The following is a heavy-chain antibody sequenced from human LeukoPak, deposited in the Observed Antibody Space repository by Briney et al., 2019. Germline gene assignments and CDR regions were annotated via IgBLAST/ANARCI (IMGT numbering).Heavy chain of an antibody. D-gene: IGHD2-2*01. V-gene: IGHV6-1*01. J-gene: IGHJ5*02. CDR3: ARRLTQYDCFDP. CDR1: GDSVSSNSVT. Sequence: SQTLSLTCAISGDSVSSNSVTWNWIRQSPSRGLEWLGRTYYRSTWYNDYAVSVRGRITVNPDTSKNQSSLHLNSVTPQDTAVYYCARRLTQYDCFDPWGQGILVTVSS. CDR2: TYYRSTWYN.